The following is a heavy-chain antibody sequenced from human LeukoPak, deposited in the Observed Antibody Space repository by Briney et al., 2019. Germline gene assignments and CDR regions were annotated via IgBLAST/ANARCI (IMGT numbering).Heavy chain of an antibody. CDR3: SRENGAYSPFGY. J-gene: IGHJ4*02. CDR1: GVFKTTPKW. D-gene: IGHD2-15*01. Sequence: SETQSPAYGLSGVFKTTPKWWGWVRQFPGQGLQWIGEVSLEGVRNYNPSLTSRVTMSLDRAKNLLSLNLNSVTAADTALYYCSRENGAYSPFGYWGQGILVTV. CDR2: VSLEGVR. V-gene: IGHV4-4*02.